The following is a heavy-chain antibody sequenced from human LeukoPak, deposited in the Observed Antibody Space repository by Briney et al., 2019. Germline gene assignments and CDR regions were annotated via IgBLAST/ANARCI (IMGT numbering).Heavy chain of an antibody. CDR1: GGSFSGYY. D-gene: IGHD5-12*01. CDR3: ARDRLRAPSRPFDY. CDR2: INHSGST. V-gene: IGHV4-34*01. J-gene: IGHJ4*02. Sequence: SETLSLTCAVYGGSFSGYYWSWIRQPPGKGLEWIGEINHSGSTNYNPSLKSRVTISVDTSKNQFSLKLSSVTAADTAVYYCARDRLRAPSRPFDYWGQGTLVTVSS.